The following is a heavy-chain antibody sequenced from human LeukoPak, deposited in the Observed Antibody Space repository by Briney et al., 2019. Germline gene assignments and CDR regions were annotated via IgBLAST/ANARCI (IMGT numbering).Heavy chain of an antibody. Sequence: SETLSLTCTVSGGSISSYYWSWIRQPPGKGLEWIGEINHSGSTNYNPSLKSRVTISLDTSKNLFSLKLSSVTAADTAVYYCARERGRPIFGVVKHWFDPWGQGNLVTVSS. J-gene: IGHJ5*02. CDR2: INHSGST. CDR1: GGSISSYY. V-gene: IGHV4-34*01. CDR3: ARERGRPIFGVVKHWFDP. D-gene: IGHD3-3*01.